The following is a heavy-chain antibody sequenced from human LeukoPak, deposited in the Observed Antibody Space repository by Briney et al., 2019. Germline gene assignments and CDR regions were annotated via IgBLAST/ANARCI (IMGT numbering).Heavy chain of an antibody. CDR2: IFYSGST. V-gene: IGHV4-59*01. D-gene: IGHD5-24*01. CDR1: GASIRSSY. Sequence: SETLSLTCTVSGASIRSSYWSWLRQPPGKGLEWIGYIFYSGSTDYNPSLKSRVTISVDTSKNHFSLKLSSVTAADTAVYYCARLSGDGYIPVYWGQGTLVTVSS. CDR3: ARLSGDGYIPVY. J-gene: IGHJ4*02.